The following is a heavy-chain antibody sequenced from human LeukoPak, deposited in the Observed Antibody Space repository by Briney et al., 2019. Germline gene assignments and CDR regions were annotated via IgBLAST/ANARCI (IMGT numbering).Heavy chain of an antibody. D-gene: IGHD2-21*02. V-gene: IGHV5-51*01. Sequence: GESLKISCKGSGYSFTSYWIGWVRQMPGKGLEWMGIIYPGDSDTRYSPSFQGQVTISADKSISTAYPQWSSLKASDTAMYYCATAYCGGDCYSTKAPFDYWGQGTLVTVSS. CDR1: GYSFTSYW. J-gene: IGHJ4*02. CDR3: ATAYCGGDCYSTKAPFDY. CDR2: IYPGDSDT.